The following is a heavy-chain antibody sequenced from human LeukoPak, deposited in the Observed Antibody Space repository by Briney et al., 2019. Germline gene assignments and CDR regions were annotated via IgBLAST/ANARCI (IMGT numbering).Heavy chain of an antibody. CDR3: AKDSSTWGNLAGHFDS. CDR2: FYASGTT. D-gene: IGHD6-13*01. V-gene: IGHV4-4*07. J-gene: IGHJ4*02. CDR1: GGSIVSHY. Sequence: PSETLSLICTVSGGSIVSHYWNWIRQPAGRGLEWIGRFYASGTTNTSPSLKSRVTMSVDASKNQFSLKLSSVTAADTAVYYCAKDSSTWGNLAGHFDSWGQGTLVTFSS.